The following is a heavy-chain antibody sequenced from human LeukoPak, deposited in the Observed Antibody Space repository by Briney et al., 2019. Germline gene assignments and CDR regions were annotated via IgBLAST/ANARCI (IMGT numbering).Heavy chain of an antibody. J-gene: IGHJ6*03. V-gene: IGHV4-39*01. Sequence: SETLSLTCTVSGGSISSSSYHWGWIRQPPGTGLEWIGSIYYSGSTYYNPSLKSRVTISVDTSKNQFSLKLSSVTAADTAVYYCARSGGDLRWNPSWGFYYYYMDVWGKGTTVTVSS. CDR2: IYYSGST. CDR1: GGSISSSSYH. CDR3: ARSGGDLRWNPSWGFYYYYMDV. D-gene: IGHD1-1*01.